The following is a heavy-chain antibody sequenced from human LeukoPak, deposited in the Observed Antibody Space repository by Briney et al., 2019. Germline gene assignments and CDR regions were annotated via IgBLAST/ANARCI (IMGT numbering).Heavy chain of an antibody. D-gene: IGHD2-15*01. J-gene: IGHJ4*02. CDR3: AKRAVVGSTLID. Sequence: GGSLRLSCGASGFTFSSYSMSWARQAPGKGLEWVSAISTSGSITYYADSVKGRFTISRDNSKNTVYLQANSLRAEDTAVYYCAKRAVVGSTLIDWGQGTLVTVSS. CDR2: ISTSGSIT. CDR1: GFTFSSYS. V-gene: IGHV3-23*01.